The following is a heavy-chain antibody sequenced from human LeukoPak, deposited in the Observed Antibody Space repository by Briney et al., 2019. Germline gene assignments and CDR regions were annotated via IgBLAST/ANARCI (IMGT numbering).Heavy chain of an antibody. D-gene: IGHD2-2*01. J-gene: IGHJ3*02. CDR3: ARPSIPSAAASALDI. CDR2: IYYSGST. CDR1: GGSISSYY. Sequence: SETLSLTCTVSGGSISSYYWSWIRQPPGKGLEWIGYIYYSGSTNYNPSLKSRATMSVDTSKNQVSLKMTSVTVADTAVYYCARPSIPSAAASALDIWGQGTMVTVS. V-gene: IGHV4-59*08.